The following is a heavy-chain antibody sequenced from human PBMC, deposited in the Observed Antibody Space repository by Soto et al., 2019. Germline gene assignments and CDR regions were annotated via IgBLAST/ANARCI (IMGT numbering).Heavy chain of an antibody. CDR3: ARHPDYYDSGLGGMDV. CDR2: MYYSGGT. Sequence: QLQLQESGPGLVKPSETLSLTCSVSGGSISRSNYCWGWIRQPPGKGLEWIGSMYYSGGTSYNPSLESRGTISVDTSKNQLSLKLSSVTAADTAVYYCARHPDYYDSGLGGMDVWGQGTTVTVSS. J-gene: IGHJ6*02. V-gene: IGHV4-39*01. D-gene: IGHD3-10*01. CDR1: GGSISRSNYC.